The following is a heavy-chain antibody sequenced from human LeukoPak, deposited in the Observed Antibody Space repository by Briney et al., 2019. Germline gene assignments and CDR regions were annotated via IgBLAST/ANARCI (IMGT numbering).Heavy chain of an antibody. CDR1: GFTFTTYW. CDR3: AKVAKYYYGSETYYFLEH. CDR2: INQDETEK. J-gene: IGHJ1*01. D-gene: IGHD3-10*01. Sequence: GGSLRLSCAASGFTFTTYWMSWVRQAPGKGLEWVANINQDETEKYYVDSVKGRFTISRDNAKNSLYLQMNSLRVEDTAVYYCAKVAKYYYGSETYYFLEHWGQGTPVTASS. V-gene: IGHV3-7*01.